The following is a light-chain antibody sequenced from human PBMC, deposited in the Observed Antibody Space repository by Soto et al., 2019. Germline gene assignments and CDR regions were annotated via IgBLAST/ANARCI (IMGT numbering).Light chain of an antibody. V-gene: IGKV3-11*01. CDR2: DAS. J-gene: IGKJ4*01. CDR1: QSVSSY. CDR3: QQRSNWPLT. Sequence: EIVLTQSPATLSLSPGERATISCRAGQSVSSYLAWYQHKPGQAPRLLIYDASNRATGIAARFSGSGSGTDFTLTISSLEPEDFAVYYCQQRSNWPLTFGGGTKVEIK.